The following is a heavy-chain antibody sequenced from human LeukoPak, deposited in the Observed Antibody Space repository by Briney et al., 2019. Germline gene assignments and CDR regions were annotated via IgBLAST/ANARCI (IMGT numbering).Heavy chain of an antibody. V-gene: IGHV3-21*01. CDR2: ISSSSSYI. Sequence: GGSLRLSCAASGFTFSSYSMNWVRQAPGKGLEWVSSISSSSSYIYYADSVKGRFTLSRDNAKNSLYLRMNSLRAEDTAVYYCARDLRGHSSGWYDYWGQGTLVTVSS. D-gene: IGHD6-19*01. CDR1: GFTFSSYS. J-gene: IGHJ4*02. CDR3: ARDLRGHSSGWYDY.